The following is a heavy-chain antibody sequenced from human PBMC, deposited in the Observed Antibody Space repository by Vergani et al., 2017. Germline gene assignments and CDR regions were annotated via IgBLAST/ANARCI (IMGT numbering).Heavy chain of an antibody. Sequence: QVVESGGGVVQPGRSLRLSCAGSGFPFSGYGMHWVRQAPGKGLEWVAMITYEGSNVENADSVNGRFTVSRDNSKNTVYLEMNSLRAGDTAVYYCARRIVGVDVFYDAIDIWGQGTKVTVSS. J-gene: IGHJ3*02. CDR1: GFPFSGYG. CDR2: ITYEGSNV. CDR3: ARRIVGVDVFYDAIDI. D-gene: IGHD1-26*01. V-gene: IGHV3-30*03.